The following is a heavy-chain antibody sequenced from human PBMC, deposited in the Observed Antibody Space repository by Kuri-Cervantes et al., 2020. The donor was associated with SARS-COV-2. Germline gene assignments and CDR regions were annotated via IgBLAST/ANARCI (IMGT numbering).Heavy chain of an antibody. CDR3: ARDNSLRTIFGVVIISHMDV. J-gene: IGHJ6*04. Sequence: GGSLRLSCAASGFTFSSYSMNWVRQAPGKGLERVSSISSSSSYIYYADSVKGRFTISRDNAKNSLYLQMNSLRAEDTVVYYCARDNSLRTIFGVVIISHMDVWGKGTTVTVSS. CDR1: GFTFSSYS. CDR2: ISSSSSYI. D-gene: IGHD3-3*01. V-gene: IGHV3-21*01.